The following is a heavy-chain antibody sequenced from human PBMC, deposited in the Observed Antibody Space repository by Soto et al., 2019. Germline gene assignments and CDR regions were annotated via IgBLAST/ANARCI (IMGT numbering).Heavy chain of an antibody. V-gene: IGHV1-2*02. Sequence: QVQLVQSGPEVGKPGASVKVSCKASGYTFTGYYLHWVRQAPGQGLEWMGYINPDSGRTRYAQKFQGTVTMTRDTSITTAYLELSSLKYDDSAIFSCALSFSQTNIDVWGQGTTVIVSS. CDR2: INPDSGRT. J-gene: IGHJ6*01. CDR3: ALSFSQTNIDV. CDR1: GYTFTGYY.